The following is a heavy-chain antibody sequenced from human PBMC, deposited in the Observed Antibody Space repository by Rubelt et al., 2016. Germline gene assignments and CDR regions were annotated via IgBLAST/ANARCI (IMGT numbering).Heavy chain of an antibody. J-gene: IGHJ4*02. V-gene: IGHV4-34*01. CDR1: GGSFSGYY. CDR2: INRSGST. Sequence: QVQLQQWGAGLLKPSETLSLTCAVYGGSFSGYYWSWIRQPPGKGLEWIGEINRSGSTNYNPSLKSRGTRPVDTSKNQFSLKLSSVTAADTAVYYCARGKEGLGVTMMDYWGQGTLVTVSS. D-gene: IGHD3-22*01. CDR3: ARGKEGLGVTMMDY.